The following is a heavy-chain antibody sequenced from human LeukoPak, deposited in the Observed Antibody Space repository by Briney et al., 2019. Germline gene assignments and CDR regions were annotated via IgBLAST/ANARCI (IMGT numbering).Heavy chain of an antibody. V-gene: IGHV3-48*03. Sequence: GGSLRLSCAASGFPFSSFEMNWVRQAPGKGLEWISYISSSGSTIYYADSVKGRFTISRDNAKKSLYLQMDSLRAEETAIYYCARSRGTGYYFDCWGQGTLVTASS. CDR3: ARSRGTGYYFDC. J-gene: IGHJ4*02. D-gene: IGHD3-9*01. CDR1: GFPFSSFE. CDR2: ISSSGSTI.